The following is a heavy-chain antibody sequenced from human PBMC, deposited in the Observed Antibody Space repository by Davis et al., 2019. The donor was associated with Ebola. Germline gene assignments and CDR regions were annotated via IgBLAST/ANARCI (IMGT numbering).Heavy chain of an antibody. Sequence: PGGSLRLSCAVSGGSISSDIWWSWVRQPPGQGLEWIGEIYHTGATTHNPSLTSRLTMSVDKSKNQFSLNLNSVTAADTAVYYCARGGNTRFDYWGQGILVTVSS. CDR2: IYHTGAT. D-gene: IGHD1-14*01. J-gene: IGHJ4*02. V-gene: IGHV4-4*02. CDR3: ARGGNTRFDY. CDR1: GGSISSDIW.